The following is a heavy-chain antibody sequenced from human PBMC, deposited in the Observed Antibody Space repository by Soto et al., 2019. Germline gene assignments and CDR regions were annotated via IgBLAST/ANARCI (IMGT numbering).Heavy chain of an antibody. J-gene: IGHJ4*02. CDR1: GFIFSTYS. CDR2: ISSSGSYI. Sequence: EVQLVESGGGLVKPGGSLRLSCAASGFIFSTYSVDWVRQAPGKGLEWVSSISSSGSYIYYADSVKGRFTISRDNAKNSLYLQMDSLRVEDTAVYYCAKVLVDTVGGLDYWGQGALVTVSS. CDR3: AKVLVDTVGGLDY. D-gene: IGHD5-18*01. V-gene: IGHV3-21*01.